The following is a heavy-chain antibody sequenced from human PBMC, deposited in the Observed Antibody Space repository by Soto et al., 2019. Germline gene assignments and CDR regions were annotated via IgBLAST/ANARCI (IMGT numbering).Heavy chain of an antibody. J-gene: IGHJ5*02. Sequence: QVQLVQSGAEVRKPGASVQVSCKASGYTFTRYSINWVRQAPGQGLEWVGWISNYNGDTKYAEKFQGRVTLTTDTLTNTNYMDLRSLTSDDTAMYFCARGDSTGSPTGWFDPWGQGTLVTVLS. CDR3: ARGDSTGSPTGWFDP. V-gene: IGHV1-18*04. CDR2: ISNYNGDT. CDR1: GYTFTRYS. D-gene: IGHD6-19*01.